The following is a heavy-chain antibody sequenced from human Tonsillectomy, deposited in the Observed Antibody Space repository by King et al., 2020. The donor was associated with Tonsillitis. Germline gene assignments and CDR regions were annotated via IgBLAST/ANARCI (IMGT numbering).Heavy chain of an antibody. J-gene: IGHJ4*02. CDR2: ISYDGSNK. D-gene: IGHD6-19*01. CDR3: ARAVSGWPGGSDY. V-gene: IGHV3-30-3*01. Sequence: VQLVESGGGVVQPGRSLRLSCAASGFTFSSYGLLWVRQAPGKGLEWVAVISYDGSNKYYADSVEGRFTISRDNSKNTVYLQMNSLRAEDTAVYYCARAVSGWPGGSDYWGQGTLVTVSS. CDR1: GFTFSSYG.